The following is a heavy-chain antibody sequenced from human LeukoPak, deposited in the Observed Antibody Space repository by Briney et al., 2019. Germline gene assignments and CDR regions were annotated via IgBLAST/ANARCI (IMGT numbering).Heavy chain of an antibody. V-gene: IGHV3-11*04. CDR3: ARRTYYYDTTYYYVSFFDY. J-gene: IGHJ4*02. D-gene: IGHD3-22*01. CDR1: GFTFSDYY. CDR2: ISSSGSTI. Sequence: KAGGSLRLSCAASGFTFSDYYMSWIRQAPGKGLEWISYISSSGSTIYYADSVKGRFTISRDNTKNSLYLQMNSLRAEDTAVYYCARRTYYYDTTYYYVSFFDYWGRGTLVTVSS.